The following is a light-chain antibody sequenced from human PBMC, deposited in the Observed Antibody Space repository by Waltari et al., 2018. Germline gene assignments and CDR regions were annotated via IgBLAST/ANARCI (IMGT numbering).Light chain of an antibody. V-gene: IGKV1-5*03. J-gene: IGKJ4*01. CDR3: QHYYSYPLT. Sequence: DIQMTQSPSTLSASVGDRVTITCRASQIISSWLAWYQQKPGKPPKLLIYKASSLESGVPSRFSGSGSGTEFTLTINSLQPDDFATYYCQHYYSYPLTFGGGTKVEIK. CDR1: QIISSW. CDR2: KAS.